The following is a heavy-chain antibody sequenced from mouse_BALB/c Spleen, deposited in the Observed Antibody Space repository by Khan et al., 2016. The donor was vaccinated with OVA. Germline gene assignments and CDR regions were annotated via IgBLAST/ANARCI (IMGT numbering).Heavy chain of an antibody. V-gene: IGHV1-20*02. J-gene: IGHJ2*01. CDR2: IIPHIGET. Sequence: VQLKESGPELVKPGASVKISCKASGYSFTGYFMNWVMQRHGKSLEWIGRIIPHIGETFYNQKFKGKATLTVDESSSTAHMELRSLASEDSAVYYCARKNGSDFDYWGQGTTLTVSS. CDR3: ARKNGSDFDY. D-gene: IGHD1-1*01. CDR1: GYSFTGYF.